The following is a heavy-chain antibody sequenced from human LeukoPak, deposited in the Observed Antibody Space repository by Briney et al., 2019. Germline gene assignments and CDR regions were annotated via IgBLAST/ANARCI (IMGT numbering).Heavy chain of an antibody. V-gene: IGHV4-39*07. D-gene: IGHD6-25*01. J-gene: IGHJ1*01. CDR1: GDITHY. Sequence: SETLSLTCTVSGDITHYWGWIRQPPGKGLECIGSIYFSGSTYYNPSLRSRVTISLDTSKKQLSLTLTSVTAADTAVYYCAEATGEAAAARHWGPGTLVTVSS. CDR2: IYFSGST. CDR3: AEATGEAAAARH.